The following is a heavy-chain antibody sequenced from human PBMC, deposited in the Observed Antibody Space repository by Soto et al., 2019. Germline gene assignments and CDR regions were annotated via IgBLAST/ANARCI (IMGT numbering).Heavy chain of an antibody. V-gene: IGHV3-15*07. D-gene: IGHD2-15*01. Sequence: EVQLVDSGGGLVKPGGSLRLSCEASGFSVSNAWMNWVRQAPGKGLEWVGRIKTRDEGETTNYAVPVKGSFTISRDDSKNTLYLQMNSVKTEDTAVYYCTTGSVEGFWGQGTTVTVSS. CDR2: IKTRDEGETT. J-gene: IGHJ6*02. CDR1: GFSVSNAW. CDR3: TTGSVEGF.